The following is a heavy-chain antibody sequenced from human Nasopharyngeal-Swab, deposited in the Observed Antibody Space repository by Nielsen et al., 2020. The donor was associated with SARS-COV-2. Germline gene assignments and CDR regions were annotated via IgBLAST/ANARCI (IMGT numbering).Heavy chain of an antibody. J-gene: IGHJ4*02. CDR2: IWYDGSNK. CDR1: GFTFSSYG. CDR3: ADPPFSEY. V-gene: IGHV3-33*01. Sequence: GESLKISCAASGFTFSSYGMHWVRQAPGKGLEWVAVIWYDGSNKYYADSVKGRFTISRDNSKSTLYLQMNSLRADDTAVYYCADPPFSEYWGQGTLVTVSS.